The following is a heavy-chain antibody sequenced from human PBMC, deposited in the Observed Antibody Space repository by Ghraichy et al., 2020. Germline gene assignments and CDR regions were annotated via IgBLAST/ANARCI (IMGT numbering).Heavy chain of an antibody. Sequence: LSLTCAVSGGTFSSYWMHWVRQAPGKGLVWVSRINTDGSIINYADSVKGRFTISRDNARNTLYLQMNSLRTEDTAMYYCGRSLSGTFHWGQGTLVTVSS. CDR3: GRSLSGTFH. CDR2: INTDGSII. CDR1: GGTFSSYW. J-gene: IGHJ4*02. D-gene: IGHD1-26*01. V-gene: IGHV3-74*01.